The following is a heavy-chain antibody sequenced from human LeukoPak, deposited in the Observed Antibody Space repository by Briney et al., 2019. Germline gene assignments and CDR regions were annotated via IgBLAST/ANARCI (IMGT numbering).Heavy chain of an antibody. J-gene: IGHJ3*01. V-gene: IGHV3-49*04. Sequence: GGSLRLSCAVSGFNFGDFAMSWVRQAPGKGLEWLGFIRSTIYGGTTDYAASVKGRFTISRDDSKSIAYLQMNSLKTEDTAMYYCTRDYPASFDVWGQGTLVTVSS. CDR2: IRSTIYGGTT. CDR3: TRDYPASFDV. CDR1: GFNFGDFA.